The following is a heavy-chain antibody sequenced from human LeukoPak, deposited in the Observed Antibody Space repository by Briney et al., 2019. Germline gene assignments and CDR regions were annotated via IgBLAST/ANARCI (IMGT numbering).Heavy chain of an antibody. CDR3: ASLSYDNDAFDI. J-gene: IGHJ3*02. V-gene: IGHV4-59*01. Sequence: PSETLSLTCTVSGGSISSYYWSWIRQPPGKGLEWIGYIYYSGSTNYNPSLKSRVTISVDTSKNQFSLKLSSVTAADTAVYYCASLSYDNDAFDIWGQGTMITVSS. CDR2: IYYSGST. CDR1: GGSISSYY. D-gene: IGHD2-8*01.